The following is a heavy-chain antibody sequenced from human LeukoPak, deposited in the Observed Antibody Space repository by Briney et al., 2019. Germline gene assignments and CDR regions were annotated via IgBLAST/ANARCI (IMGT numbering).Heavy chain of an antibody. CDR2: ISGYNDDR. Sequence: ASVKVSCKASGYTFTSYGISWVRQAPGQGLEWMGWISGYNDDRNYAQNLQGRATMTTDTSTSTAYMELRNLRSDDTAVYYCARDSSGSYFDYWGQGTLVTVSS. V-gene: IGHV1-18*01. D-gene: IGHD1-26*01. J-gene: IGHJ4*02. CDR1: GYTFTSYG. CDR3: ARDSSGSYFDY.